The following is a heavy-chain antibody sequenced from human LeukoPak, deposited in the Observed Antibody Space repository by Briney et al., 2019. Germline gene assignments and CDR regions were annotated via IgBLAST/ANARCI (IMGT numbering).Heavy chain of an antibody. J-gene: IGHJ4*02. CDR2: FYYSGRT. V-gene: IGHV4-39*07. D-gene: IGHD1-20*01. Sequence: SETLSLTCTVSGGSISSSNYFWGWIRQPPEKGLEWIGSFYYSGRTSYNPSLKSRVTISVDTSKNQFSLKLSSVTAADTAVYYCARRITGTLAPIDYWGQGTLVTVSS. CDR3: ARRITGTLAPIDY. CDR1: GGSISSSNYF.